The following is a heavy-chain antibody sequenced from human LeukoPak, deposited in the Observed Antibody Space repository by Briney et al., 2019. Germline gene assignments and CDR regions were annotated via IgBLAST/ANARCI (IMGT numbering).Heavy chain of an antibody. CDR3: ARDPFDFWSGYYSYYFDY. V-gene: IGHV3-23*01. J-gene: IGHJ4*02. CDR2: IDGSGVST. Sequence: GGSLRLSCAASRFTFSGFAMSWVRQAPGKGLEWVSSIDGSGVSTYYADSVKGRFTISRDNSKNTLYLQMNSLRAEDTAVYYCARDPFDFWSGYYSYYFDYWGQGTLVTVSS. CDR1: RFTFSGFA. D-gene: IGHD3-3*01.